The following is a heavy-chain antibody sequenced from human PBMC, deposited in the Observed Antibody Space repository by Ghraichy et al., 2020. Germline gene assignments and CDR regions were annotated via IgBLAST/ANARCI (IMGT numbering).Heavy chain of an antibody. Sequence: GGSLRLSCAASGFTFSSYWMSWVRQAPGKGLEWVANIKQDGSEKYYVDSVKGRFTISRDNAKNSLYLQMNSLRAEDTAVYYCASHYYDFWSGYWDYMDVWGKGTTVTVSS. D-gene: IGHD3-3*01. CDR3: ASHYYDFWSGYWDYMDV. J-gene: IGHJ6*03. CDR2: IKQDGSEK. V-gene: IGHV3-7*01. CDR1: GFTFSSYW.